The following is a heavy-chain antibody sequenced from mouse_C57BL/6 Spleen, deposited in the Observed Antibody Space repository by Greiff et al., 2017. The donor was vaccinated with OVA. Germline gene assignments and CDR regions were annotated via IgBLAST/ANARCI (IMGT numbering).Heavy chain of an antibody. J-gene: IGHJ1*03. Sequence: EVMLVESGGGLVKPGGSLKLSCAASGFTFSDYGMHWVRQAPEKGLEWVAYISSGSSTIYYADTVKGRFTISRDNAKNTLFLQMTSLRAEDTAMYYCAGGDLLWSTGGYFDVWGTGTTVTVSS. CDR1: GFTFSDYG. D-gene: IGHD2-1*01. CDR3: AGGDLLWSTGGYFDV. V-gene: IGHV5-17*01. CDR2: ISSGSSTI.